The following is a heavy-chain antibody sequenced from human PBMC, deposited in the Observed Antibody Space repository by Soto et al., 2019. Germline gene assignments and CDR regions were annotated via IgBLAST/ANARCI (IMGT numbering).Heavy chain of an antibody. J-gene: IGHJ6*02. V-gene: IGHV5-10-1*01. Sequence: GASLKISCKGSGYRFTSYWISWVRQMPGKGLEWMGRIDPSDSYTNYSPSFQGHVTISADKSISTAYLQWSSLKASDTAMYYCARILGSYPGSRGMDVWGQGTTVTVSS. CDR3: ARILGSYPGSRGMDV. D-gene: IGHD1-26*01. CDR1: GYRFTSYW. CDR2: IDPSDSYT.